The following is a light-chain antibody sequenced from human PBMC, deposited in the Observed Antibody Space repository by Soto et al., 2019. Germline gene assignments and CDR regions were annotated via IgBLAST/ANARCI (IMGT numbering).Light chain of an antibody. CDR2: GAS. Sequence: IVFTQSPATLSLSPLEIATLSCRAGQSVGNSHVAWYQQRRGLPPRLLIYGASNRATGIPDRFSGSGSGADFTLTISRLEPEDFAVYFCHQYGNSPPGTFGQGTRLEIK. V-gene: IGKV3-20*01. CDR1: QSVGNSH. CDR3: HQYGNSPPGT. J-gene: IGKJ5*01.